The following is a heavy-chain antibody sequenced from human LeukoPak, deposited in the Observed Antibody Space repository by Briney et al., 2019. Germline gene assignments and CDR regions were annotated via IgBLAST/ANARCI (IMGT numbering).Heavy chain of an antibody. CDR3: ASSLIRFGELLYPDAVDI. V-gene: IGHV4-31*03. J-gene: IGHJ3*02. Sequence: PQTLSLTCTHSAGSTSSGGYYWSWIRHHPGKGLEWIGYIYFSGSTYYNPSLKARVTISVDTSKNQFALKLSSVTAADTAVYYCASSLIRFGELLYPDAVDIWGQGTMVTVSS. D-gene: IGHD3-10*01. CDR1: AGSTSSGGYY. CDR2: IYFSGST.